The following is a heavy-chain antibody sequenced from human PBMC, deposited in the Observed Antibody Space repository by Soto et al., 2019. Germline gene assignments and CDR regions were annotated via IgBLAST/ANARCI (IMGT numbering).Heavy chain of an antibody. CDR2: INHSGST. J-gene: IGHJ6*02. CDR1: GGSFSGYY. D-gene: IGHD3-10*01. Sequence: SETLSLTCAVYGGSFSGYYWSWIRQPPGKGLEWIGEINHSGSTNYNPSLKSRVTISVDTSKNQFSLKLSSVTAADTAVYYCARGSITMVRGVITQNAYYYYYYAMDVWGQGTTVT. V-gene: IGHV4-34*01. CDR3: ARGSITMVRGVITQNAYYYYYYAMDV.